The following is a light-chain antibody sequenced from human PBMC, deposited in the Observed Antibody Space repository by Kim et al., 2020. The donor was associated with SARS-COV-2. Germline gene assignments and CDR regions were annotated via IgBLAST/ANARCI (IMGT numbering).Light chain of an antibody. CDR2: QDS. V-gene: IGLV3-1*01. Sequence: VSPGQTASITCSGDKLGDKYACLYQQKPGQSPVLVIYQDSKRPSGIPERFSGSNSGNTATLTISGTQAMDEADYYCQAWDSSTVEFGGGTQLTVL. J-gene: IGLJ2*01. CDR1: KLGDKY. CDR3: QAWDSSTVE.